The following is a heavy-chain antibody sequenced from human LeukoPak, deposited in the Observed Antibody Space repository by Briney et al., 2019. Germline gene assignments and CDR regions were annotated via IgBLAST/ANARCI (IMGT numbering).Heavy chain of an antibody. CDR2: ISYDGSNK. J-gene: IGHJ3*02. CDR3: ANGGAYYYDSSGLQI. Sequence: PGGSLRLSCAASGFTFSSYGMHWVRQAPGKGLEWVAVISYDGSNKYYADSVKGRFTISRDNSKNTLYLQMNSLRAEDTAVYYCANGGAYYYDSSGLQIWGQGTMVTVSS. V-gene: IGHV3-30*18. D-gene: IGHD3-22*01. CDR1: GFTFSSYG.